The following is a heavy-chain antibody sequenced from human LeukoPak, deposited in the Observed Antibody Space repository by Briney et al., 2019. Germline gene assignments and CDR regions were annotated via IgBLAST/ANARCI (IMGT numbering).Heavy chain of an antibody. CDR3: ASAIGYCSGGSCYWKPFDY. J-gene: IGHJ4*02. CDR1: GFTFDDYA. CDR2: ISWNSGSI. D-gene: IGHD2-15*01. V-gene: IGHV3-9*01. Sequence: GGSLRLSCAASGFTFDDYAMHWVRQAPGKGLEWVSGISWNSGSIGYADSVKGRFTISRDNAKNSLYLQMNSLRAEDTAVYYCASAIGYCSGGSCYWKPFDYWGQGTLVTVSS.